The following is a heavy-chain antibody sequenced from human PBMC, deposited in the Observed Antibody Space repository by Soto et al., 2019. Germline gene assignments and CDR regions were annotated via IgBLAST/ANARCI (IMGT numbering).Heavy chain of an antibody. CDR1: GYTFSDYA. D-gene: IGHD2-15*01. CDR3: VRCYCSVGSCYACWHFDL. J-gene: IGHJ2*01. V-gene: IGHV1-18*01. Sequence: QVQLVQSGGEVKKPGASVKVSCQASGYTFSDYAISWVRQAPGQGLEWMGWISASTRNTDQAQNFQGRVIMPLDTSRNPGYRERRSLGSDDTAVYSCVRCYCSVGSCYACWHFDLWGRGTLVTVSS. CDR2: ISASTRNT.